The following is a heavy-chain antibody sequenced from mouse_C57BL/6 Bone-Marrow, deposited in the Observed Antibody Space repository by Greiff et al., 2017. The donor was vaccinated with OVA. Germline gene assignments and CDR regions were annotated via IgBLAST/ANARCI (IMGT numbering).Heavy chain of an antibody. D-gene: IGHD4-1*01. V-gene: IGHV1-81*01. J-gene: IGHJ2*01. CDR2: IYPRSGNT. Sequence: VQLQESGAELARPGASVKLSCKASGYTFTSYGISWVKQRTGQGLEWIGEIYPRSGNTYYNEKFKGKATLTADKSSSTAYMELRSLTSEDSAVYFCATKLGINYFDYWGQGTTLTVSS. CDR1: GYTFTSYG. CDR3: ATKLGINYFDY.